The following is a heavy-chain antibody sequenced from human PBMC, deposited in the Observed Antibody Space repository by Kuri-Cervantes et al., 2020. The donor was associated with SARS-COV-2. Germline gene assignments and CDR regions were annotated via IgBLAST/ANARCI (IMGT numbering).Heavy chain of an antibody. CDR1: GFIFSDAG. Sequence: GGSLRLSCAASGFIFSDAGMHWVRQAPGKGLEWVAFIQDDGSNKYYADSVKGRFTISRDNSKNTLYLQMNSLRAEDTAVYYCARAPDDSSGVFDYWGQGTLVTVSS. CDR2: IQDDGSNK. D-gene: IGHD3-22*01. CDR3: ARAPDDSSGVFDY. V-gene: IGHV3-30*02. J-gene: IGHJ4*02.